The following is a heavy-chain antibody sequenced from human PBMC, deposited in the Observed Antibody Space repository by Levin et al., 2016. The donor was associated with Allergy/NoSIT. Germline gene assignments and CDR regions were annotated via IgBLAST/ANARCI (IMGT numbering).Heavy chain of an antibody. Sequence: GESLKISCSASGFTFSSYAMHWVRQAPGKGLEYVSAISSSGGSTYYADSVKGRFTISRDNSKNTLYLQMSSLRAEDTAVYYCVKGHIAAPTGYYFDYWGQGTLVTVSS. CDR1: GFTFSSYA. V-gene: IGHV3-64D*06. CDR3: VKGHIAAPTGYYFDY. CDR2: ISSSGGST. J-gene: IGHJ4*02. D-gene: IGHD6-13*01.